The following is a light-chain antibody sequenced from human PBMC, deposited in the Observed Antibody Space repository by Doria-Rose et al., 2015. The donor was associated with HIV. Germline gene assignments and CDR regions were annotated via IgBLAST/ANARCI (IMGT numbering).Light chain of an antibody. J-gene: IGKJ1*01. CDR1: QSFSSTY. CDR3: HQYGTSWT. Sequence: SHVPLSLSPGERATLSCRASQSFSSTYLAWYQQKPGQAPSILIYDGSTRATGIPDRFSASGSGTDFTLTINRLEPEDFALYYCHQYGTSWTFGQGTKVEI. V-gene: IGKV3-20*01. CDR2: DGS.